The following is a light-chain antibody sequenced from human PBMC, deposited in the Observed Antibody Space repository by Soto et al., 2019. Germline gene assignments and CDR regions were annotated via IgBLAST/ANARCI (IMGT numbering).Light chain of an antibody. CDR3: QQYNGPRT. Sequence: XXTXSPSTLSXXXGXXXTITCRASQXXXSWLAWYKQNPRKAPNLLIYDASSLESGVPSRFSGSGSGTEFTLTISSLQPDDFATYYCQQYNGPRTFGQGTKVEIK. V-gene: IGKV1-5*01. J-gene: IGKJ1*01. CDR1: QXXXSW. CDR2: DAS.